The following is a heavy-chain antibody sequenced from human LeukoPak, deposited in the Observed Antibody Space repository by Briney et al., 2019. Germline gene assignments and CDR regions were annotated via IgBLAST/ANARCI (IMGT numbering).Heavy chain of an antibody. J-gene: IGHJ4*02. Sequence: GGSLRLSCAASGFTFSSYAMHWVRQAPGKGLEWVAVISYDGSNKYYADSVKGRFTISRDNSKNTLYLQMNSLRAEDTAVYYCARDGPSDYWGQGTLVTVSS. CDR2: ISYDGSNK. V-gene: IGHV3-30*04. CDR3: ARDGPSDY. CDR1: GFTFSSYA.